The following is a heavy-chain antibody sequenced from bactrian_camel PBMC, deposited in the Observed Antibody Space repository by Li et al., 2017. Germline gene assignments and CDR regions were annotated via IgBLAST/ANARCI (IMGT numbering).Heavy chain of an antibody. V-gene: IGHV3S54*01. CDR3: AADAEIYSDYRRPCLDRGFGY. CDR1: GDTYSRNY. Sequence: HVQLVESGGGLVQPGGSLRLSCAVSGDTYSRNYRGWFRQAPGRERELVAAIHIDGRRTYYADSVKGRFTISRDNAKNTLYLQMNSLKVEDTAVYYCAADAEIYSDYRRPCLDRGFGYWGQGTQVTVS. D-gene: IGHD4*01. CDR2: IHIDGRRT. J-gene: IGHJ6*01.